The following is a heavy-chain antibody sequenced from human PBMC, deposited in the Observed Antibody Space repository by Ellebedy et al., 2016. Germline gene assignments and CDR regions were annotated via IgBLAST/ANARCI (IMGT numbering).Heavy chain of an antibody. CDR2: VFHTGTT. CDR1: GGSVSSDY. Sequence: GSLRLSCNVSGGSVSSDYWNWIRRPPGKGLEWIGYVFHTGTTHYNPSLKSRVTMSVDTSKSQFSLRLTSVTAADTAVYYCAKWNGGWNAFDVWGLGTMVTVSS. V-gene: IGHV4-59*02. CDR3: AKWNGGWNAFDV. D-gene: IGHD1-1*01. J-gene: IGHJ3*01.